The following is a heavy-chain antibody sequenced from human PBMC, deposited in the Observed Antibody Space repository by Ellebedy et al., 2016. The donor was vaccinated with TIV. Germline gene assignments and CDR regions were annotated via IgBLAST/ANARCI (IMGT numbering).Heavy chain of an antibody. CDR2: VAERGGRT. Sequence: GESLKISCAASGFTFSDYVMAWVRQVPGKGLEWVSAVAERGGRTFYADSVKGRFSISRDNFQNTLFLHMHSLAAGDTAIYYCTKRADNWGFFDFWGHGTLVTVSS. CDR1: GFTFSDYV. V-gene: IGHV3-23*01. D-gene: IGHD1-1*01. CDR3: TKRADNWGFFDF. J-gene: IGHJ4*01.